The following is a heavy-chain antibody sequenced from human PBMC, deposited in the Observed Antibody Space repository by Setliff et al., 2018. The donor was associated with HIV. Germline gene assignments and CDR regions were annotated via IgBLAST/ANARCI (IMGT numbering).Heavy chain of an antibody. J-gene: IGHJ3*02. D-gene: IGHD3-10*01. Sequence: NPSETLSLTCTVSGGSTSTSGHYWGWIRQPPGKGREWIGSIYSSGSTYYNPSLKSRVTISVDTSKNQFSLKLKSVTAADTAVYYCATSAESGFGIHWGVFNIWGQGTRVTVSS. V-gene: IGHV4-39*01. CDR3: ATSAESGFGIHWGVFNI. CDR1: GGSTSTSGHY. CDR2: IYSSGST.